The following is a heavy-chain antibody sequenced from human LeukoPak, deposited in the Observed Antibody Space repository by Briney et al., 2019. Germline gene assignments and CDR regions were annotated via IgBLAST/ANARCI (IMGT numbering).Heavy chain of an antibody. D-gene: IGHD4-23*01. V-gene: IGHV4-4*07. CDR3: ARGVNYYYYYMDV. J-gene: IGHJ6*03. CDR1: GGSIRSYY. Sequence: SETLSLTCTVSGGSIRSYYWSWIRQPAVKGLEWIGRIYTSGSTNYNPSLKSRVTISVDTSKNQFSLKLSSVTAADTAVYYCARGVNYYYYYMDVWGKGTTVTISS. CDR2: IYTSGST.